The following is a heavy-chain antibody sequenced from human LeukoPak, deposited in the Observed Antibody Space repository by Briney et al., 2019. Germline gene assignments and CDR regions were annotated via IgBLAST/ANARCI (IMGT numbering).Heavy chain of an antibody. V-gene: IGHV3-74*03. D-gene: IGHD1-26*01. CDR3: AREAQVGGALQS. CDR1: GFTFSAYW. Sequence: GGSLRLSCAASGFTFSAYWMHWVLQAPGEGLVWVSRIKTDGSRTMYADFLQGRFTISRDTAKNTLFLQMNSLRAEDTAVYYCAREAQVGGALQSWGQGTLVTVSS. CDR2: IKTDGSRT. J-gene: IGHJ5*02.